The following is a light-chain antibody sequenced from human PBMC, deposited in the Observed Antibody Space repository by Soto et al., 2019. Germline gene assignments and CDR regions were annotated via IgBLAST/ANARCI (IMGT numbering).Light chain of an antibody. J-gene: IGKJ1*01. Sequence: VLTQSPATLSLSPGERATLSCRASPSVLTYIAWYQQKPGQAPRLLIYEASKRATGVPTRFSGSGSGTKFTLTISRLEPEDFAVYFCQQRERTFGQGTKV. CDR3: QQRERT. CDR1: PSVLTY. CDR2: EAS. V-gene: IGKV3-11*01.